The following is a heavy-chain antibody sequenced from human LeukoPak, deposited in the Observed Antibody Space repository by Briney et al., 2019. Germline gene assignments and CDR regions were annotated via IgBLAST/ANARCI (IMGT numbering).Heavy chain of an antibody. V-gene: IGHV3-48*02. J-gene: IGHJ6*02. CDR3: ARDHFFGGSYVYYGMDV. CDR2: MSGSSSTI. CDR1: GFTFSSFS. Sequence: GGSLRLSCAASGFTFSSFSMNWVRQSPGKGLEWLSYMSGSSSTIYYADSVKGRFTISRDNAKNSLYLQMNSLRDEDTAVYYCARDHFFGGSYVYYGMDVWGQGTTVTVSS. D-gene: IGHD1-26*01.